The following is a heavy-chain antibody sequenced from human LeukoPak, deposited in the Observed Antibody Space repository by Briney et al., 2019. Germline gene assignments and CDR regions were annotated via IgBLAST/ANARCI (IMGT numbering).Heavy chain of an antibody. J-gene: IGHJ6*02. Sequence: SETLSLTCTVSGGSISSGGYYWSWIRQHPGKGLEWIGYIYYSGSTYYNPSLKSRVTISVDTSKNQFSLKLSSVTAADTAAYYCARDRITMVRARSFYGMDVWGQGTTVTVSS. V-gene: IGHV4-31*03. D-gene: IGHD3-10*01. CDR2: IYYSGST. CDR3: ARDRITMVRARSFYGMDV. CDR1: GGSISSGGYY.